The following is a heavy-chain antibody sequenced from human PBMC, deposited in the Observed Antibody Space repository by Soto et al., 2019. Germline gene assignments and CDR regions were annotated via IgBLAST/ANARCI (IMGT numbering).Heavy chain of an antibody. CDR3: AHREGDDYVWGSYKDAFDI. D-gene: IGHD3-16*01. V-gene: IGHV2-5*02. CDR1: GFSLNTTAVG. CDR2: IYWDNDK. Sequence: QITLKESGPTLVKPTQTLTLTCTFSGFSLNTTAVGVGWIRQPPGKALEWLALIYWDNDKLYNPSLKTRLTITQDTSKNQVVLKMTNMDPVDTATYFCAHREGDDYVWGSYKDAFDIWGQGTMVTVSS. J-gene: IGHJ3*02.